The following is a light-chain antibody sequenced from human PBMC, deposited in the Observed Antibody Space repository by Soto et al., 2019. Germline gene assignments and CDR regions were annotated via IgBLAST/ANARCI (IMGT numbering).Light chain of an antibody. CDR1: QSISSW. Sequence: DIQMTQSPSTLSASVGDRVTITCRASQSISSWLAWYQQKPGKAPKLLIYKASSLESGVPSRFSGSGSGTEFTLTISSLHPDDFATYYCQQYNSYSYTFGQGTKREIK. V-gene: IGKV1-5*03. CDR3: QQYNSYSYT. CDR2: KAS. J-gene: IGKJ2*01.